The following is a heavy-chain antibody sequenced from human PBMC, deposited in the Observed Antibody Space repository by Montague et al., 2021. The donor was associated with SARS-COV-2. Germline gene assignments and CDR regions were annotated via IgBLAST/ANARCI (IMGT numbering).Heavy chain of an antibody. CDR1: GGSISSSSYY. D-gene: IGHD5-12*01. Sequence: SETLSLTCTVPGGSISSSSYYWGWIRQPPGKGLEWIGSIYYSGSTXYNPSLKSRVTISVDTSKNQFSLKLSSVTAADTAAYYCARDLWVWLSVEGSFDYWGQGTLVTVSS. V-gene: IGHV4-39*07. CDR3: ARDLWVWLSVEGSFDY. CDR2: IYYSGST. J-gene: IGHJ4*02.